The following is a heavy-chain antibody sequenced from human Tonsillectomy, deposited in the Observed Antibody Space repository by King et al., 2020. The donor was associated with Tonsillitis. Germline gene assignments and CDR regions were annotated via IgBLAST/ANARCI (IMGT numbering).Heavy chain of an antibody. CDR2: IYPRDSDT. CDR3: ARRGEEDSGYSHAFDI. V-gene: IGHV5-51*01. J-gene: IGHJ3*02. CDR1: GYTFTNYW. Sequence: VQLVESGAEVKKPGESLKISCKGSGYTFTNYWIAWVRQMPGKGLEWMGLIYPRDSDTRYNPSFQGQVTISADKSISTAFLQWSGLNASDTAMYYCARRGEEDSGYSHAFDIWGQGTMVTVSS. D-gene: IGHD3-22*01.